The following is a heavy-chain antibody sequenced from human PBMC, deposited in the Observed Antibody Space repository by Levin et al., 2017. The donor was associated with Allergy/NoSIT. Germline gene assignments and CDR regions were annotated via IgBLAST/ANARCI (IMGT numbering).Heavy chain of an antibody. CDR1: GFTFSSYG. CDR3: ARGGDYGDYSRPFDY. J-gene: IGHJ4*02. Sequence: PGGSLRLSCAASGFTFSSYGMHWVRQSPGKGLEWVAVIWYDGSNKYYADSVKGRFTISRDNSKNTLYLQMNSLRAEDTAVYNCARGGDYGDYSRPFDYWGQGTLVTVSS. CDR2: IWYDGSNK. V-gene: IGHV3-33*01. D-gene: IGHD4-17*01.